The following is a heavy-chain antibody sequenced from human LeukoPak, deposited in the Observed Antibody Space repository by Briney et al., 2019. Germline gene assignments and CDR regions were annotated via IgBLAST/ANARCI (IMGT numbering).Heavy chain of an antibody. D-gene: IGHD3-10*01. Sequence: SETLSLTCTVSGGSISSSSYYWGWIRQPPGKGLEWIGSIYYSGSTYYNPSLKSRVTISVDTSKNQFSLKLSSVTAADTAVYYCARGDRTGFRGAPTGYFDYWGQGTLVTVSS. CDR2: IYYSGST. CDR3: ARGDRTGFRGAPTGYFDY. CDR1: GGSISSSSYY. J-gene: IGHJ4*02. V-gene: IGHV4-39*01.